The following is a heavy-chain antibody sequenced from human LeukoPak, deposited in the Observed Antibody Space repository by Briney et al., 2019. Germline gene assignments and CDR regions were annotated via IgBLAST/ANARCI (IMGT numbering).Heavy chain of an antibody. D-gene: IGHD6-19*01. J-gene: IGHJ4*02. CDR1: GGSFSGYY. V-gene: IGHV4-34*01. Sequence: SETLSLTCAVYGGSFSGYYWSWIRQPPGKGLDWIGEINHSGSTNYNPSLKSRVTISVDTSKNQFSLKLSSVTAADTAVYYCVASSGWSRKYYFDYWGQGTLVTVSS. CDR3: VASSGWSRKYYFDY. CDR2: INHSGST.